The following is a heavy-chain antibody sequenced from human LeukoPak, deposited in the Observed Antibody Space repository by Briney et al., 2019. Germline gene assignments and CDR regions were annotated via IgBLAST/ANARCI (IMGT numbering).Heavy chain of an antibody. D-gene: IGHD3-9*01. CDR1: GGSFIGYF. Sequence: SETLSLTCAVYGGSFIGYFWSWIRQPPGKGLEWIGEINHSGSANYNPSLKSRVTISVATSKSQFSLKLSSVTAADTPVYYCARRRASSPDDLLTGYYYWGQGTLVTVSS. J-gene: IGHJ4*02. CDR3: ARRRASSPDDLLTGYYY. CDR2: INHSGSA. V-gene: IGHV4-34*01.